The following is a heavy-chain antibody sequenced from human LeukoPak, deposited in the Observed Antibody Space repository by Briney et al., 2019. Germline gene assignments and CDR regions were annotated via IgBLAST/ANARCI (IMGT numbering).Heavy chain of an antibody. CDR1: GYTFTGYY. Sequence: ASVKVSCKASGYTFTGYYMHWVQQAPGQGLEWMGRINPNSGGTNYAQKFQGRVTMTRDTSISTADMELSRLRADDTAVYYCARVRLYSSSWLNYWGQGTLVTVSS. D-gene: IGHD6-13*01. CDR2: INPNSGGT. V-gene: IGHV1-2*06. CDR3: ARVRLYSSSWLNY. J-gene: IGHJ4*02.